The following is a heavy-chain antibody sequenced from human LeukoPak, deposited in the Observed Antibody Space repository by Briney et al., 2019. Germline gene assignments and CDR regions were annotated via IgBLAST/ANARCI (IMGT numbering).Heavy chain of an antibody. CDR3: AAGWSRGWTFWFDP. CDR1: GYTLTELS. Sequence: ASVKVSCKVSGYTLTELSMHWVRQAPGKGLEWMGGFDPEDGETIYAQKFQGRVTMTEDTSTDTAYMELSSLRSEDTAVYYCAAGWSRGWTFWFDPWGQGTLVTVSS. D-gene: IGHD6-19*01. J-gene: IGHJ5*02. V-gene: IGHV1-24*01. CDR2: FDPEDGET.